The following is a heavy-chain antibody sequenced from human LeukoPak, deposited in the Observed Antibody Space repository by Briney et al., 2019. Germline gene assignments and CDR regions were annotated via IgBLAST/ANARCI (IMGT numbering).Heavy chain of an antibody. V-gene: IGHV4-34*01. J-gene: IGHJ5*02. D-gene: IGHD1-1*01. Sequence: SETLSLTCAVYGGSSSGYYWSWIRQPPGKGLEWIGEINHSGSTNYNPSLKSRGTISVDTSKNQFSLKLSSVTAADTAVYYCARAPTGTGGWNWFDPWGQGTLVTVSS. CDR1: GGSSSGYY. CDR3: ARAPTGTGGWNWFDP. CDR2: INHSGST.